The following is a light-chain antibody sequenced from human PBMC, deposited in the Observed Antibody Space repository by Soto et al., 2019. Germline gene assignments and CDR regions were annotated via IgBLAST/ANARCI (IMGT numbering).Light chain of an antibody. V-gene: IGKV1-33*01. Sequence: EIQMTQSPSSLSASLGDRVTITCQASQDINDYSNWYQQKPGKAPRLLIYGASFLEVGVPSRFSGRGSGTHFPLTISSLQPEDVATYYCQQYDSLPYTFGQGTRLEIK. CDR1: QDINDY. CDR3: QQYDSLPYT. CDR2: GAS. J-gene: IGKJ2*01.